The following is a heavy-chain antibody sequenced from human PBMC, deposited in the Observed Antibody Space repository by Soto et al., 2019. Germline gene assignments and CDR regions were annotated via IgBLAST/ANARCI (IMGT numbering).Heavy chain of an antibody. V-gene: IGHV4-31*03. CDR3: ARGIPDPHCTKGVCYHNWFDP. CDR2: IYYSGST. Sequence: PSETLSLTCTVSGGSISSGGYYWSWIRQHPGKGLEWIGYIYYSGSTYYNPSLKSRVTISVDTSKNQFSLKLSSVTAADTAVYYCARGIPDPHCTKGVCYHNWFDPWGQGTLVTVSS. CDR1: GGSISSGGYY. J-gene: IGHJ5*02. D-gene: IGHD2-8*01.